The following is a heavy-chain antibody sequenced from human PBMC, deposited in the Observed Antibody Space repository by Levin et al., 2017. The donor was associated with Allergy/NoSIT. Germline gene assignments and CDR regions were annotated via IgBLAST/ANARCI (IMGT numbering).Heavy chain of an antibody. D-gene: IGHD5-24*01. V-gene: IGHV3-9*01. Sequence: PGGSLRLSCAASGFTFDDYAMHWVRQAPGKGLEWVSGISWNSGTIGYADSVKGRFTISRDNAKNSLYLQMNSLRAEDTALYYCAKGSTRWVQLLDYWGQGTLVTVSS. CDR3: AKGSTRWVQLLDY. CDR1: GFTFDDYA. J-gene: IGHJ4*02. CDR2: ISWNSGTI.